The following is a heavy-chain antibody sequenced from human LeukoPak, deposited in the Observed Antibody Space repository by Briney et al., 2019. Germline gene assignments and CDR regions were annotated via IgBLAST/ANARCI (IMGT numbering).Heavy chain of an antibody. Sequence: GGSLRLSCAGSGFMFTSYALSWVRQAPGKGLEWVATVSGIGDNTHYADSVKGRFTISRDNSKNMVFLQMTSLRVEDTAVYYCAKVPSNGGNSDDFWGQGTQVTVSS. D-gene: IGHD2-8*01. CDR1: GFMFTSYA. CDR2: VSGIGDNT. V-gene: IGHV3-23*01. J-gene: IGHJ4*02. CDR3: AKVPSNGGNSDDF.